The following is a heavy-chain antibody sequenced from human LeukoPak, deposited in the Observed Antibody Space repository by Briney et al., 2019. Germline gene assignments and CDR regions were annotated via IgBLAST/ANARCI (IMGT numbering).Heavy chain of an antibody. CDR2: IYYSGST. V-gene: IGHV4-59*08. CDR3: ARHTTPGSGYDYVDY. D-gene: IGHD5-12*01. Sequence: PSETLSLTCTVSGGSISSYYWSWIRQPPGKGLEWIGYIYYSGSTNYNPSLKSRVTISVDTSKNQFSLKLSSVTAADTAVYCCARHTTPGSGYDYVDYWGQGTLVTVSS. J-gene: IGHJ4*02. CDR1: GGSISSYY.